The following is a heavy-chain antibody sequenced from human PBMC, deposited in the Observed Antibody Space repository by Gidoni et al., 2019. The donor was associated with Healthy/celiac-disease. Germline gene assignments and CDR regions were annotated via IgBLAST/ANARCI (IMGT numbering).Heavy chain of an antibody. Sequence: EVQLVESGGGLVQPGGSLKLSCAASGFTFSGSDMHWVRQASGKGLEWVGRIRSKANSYATAYAASVKGRFTISRDDSKNTAYLQMNSLKTEDTAVYYCTATVTGFDYWGQGTLVTVSS. J-gene: IGHJ4*02. CDR1: GFTFSGSD. D-gene: IGHD4-4*01. CDR2: IRSKANSYAT. V-gene: IGHV3-73*01. CDR3: TATVTGFDY.